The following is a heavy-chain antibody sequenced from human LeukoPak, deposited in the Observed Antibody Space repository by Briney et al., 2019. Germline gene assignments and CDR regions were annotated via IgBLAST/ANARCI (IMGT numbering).Heavy chain of an antibody. CDR2: INWNGANT. CDR3: ARVQYDTSYHNAFDI. V-gene: IGHV3-20*01. CDR1: GFIFDEYG. D-gene: IGHD3-22*01. J-gene: IGHJ3*02. Sequence: RPGGSLRLSCAASGFIFDEYGMSWVRQAPGKGLEWVSGINWNGANTGYGDSVKGRFTISRDNAKTSLHLQMSSLRAEDAALYHCARVQYDTSYHNAFDIWGQGTMVTVSS.